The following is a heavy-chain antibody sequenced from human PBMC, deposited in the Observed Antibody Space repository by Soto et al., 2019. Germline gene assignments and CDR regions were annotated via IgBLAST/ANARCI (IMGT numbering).Heavy chain of an antibody. D-gene: IGHD4-4*01. CDR2: IRSKAYGGTT. Sequence: GSLRLSCTASGFTFCDYAIIWCRHSPCKGLEWVGFIRSKAYGGTTEYAASVKGRFTISRDDSKSIAYLQMNSLKTEDTAVYYCTRGIWGTVTSNWFDPWGQGTLVTVSS. CDR3: TRGIWGTVTSNWFDP. CDR1: GFTFCDYA. J-gene: IGHJ5*02. V-gene: IGHV3-49*03.